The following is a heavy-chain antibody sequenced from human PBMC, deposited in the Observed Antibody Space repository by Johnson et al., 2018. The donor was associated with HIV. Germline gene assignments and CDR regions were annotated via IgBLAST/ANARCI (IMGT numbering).Heavy chain of an antibody. CDR3: ARGGSSSWYGSKYYAFDI. Sequence: VQLVESGGGLVQPGGSLRLSCAASGFTVSSNYMSWVRQAPGKGLEWVSVIYSGGSTYYADSVKGRFTISRYNSKNTLYLQMNSLRAEDTAVYYVARGGSSSWYGSKYYAFDIWGQGTMVSVSS. CDR2: IYSGGST. V-gene: IGHV3-66*01. CDR1: GFTVSSNY. J-gene: IGHJ3*02. D-gene: IGHD6-13*01.